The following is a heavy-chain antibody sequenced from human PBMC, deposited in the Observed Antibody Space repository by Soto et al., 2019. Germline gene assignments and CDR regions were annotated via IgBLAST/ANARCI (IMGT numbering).Heavy chain of an antibody. CDR3: ARDGPPGY. CDR2: IYYSGST. J-gene: IGHJ4*02. V-gene: IGHV4-59*01. Sequence: SETLSLTCTVSGDFTSASYWSWIRQPPGKGLDWIGYIYYSGSTKYNPSLKSRVTISRDTSKNQFSLKLISVTAADTAVYYCARDGPPGYWGQGILVTVSS. CDR1: GDFTSASY.